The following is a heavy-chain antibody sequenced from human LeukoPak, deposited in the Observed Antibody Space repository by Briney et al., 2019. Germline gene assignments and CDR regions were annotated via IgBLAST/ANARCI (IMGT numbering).Heavy chain of an antibody. CDR2: IYYSGST. CDR3: ARDYYDSSGSPQNAFDI. J-gene: IGHJ3*02. CDR1: GGSISSGDYY. V-gene: IGHV4-30-4*01. Sequence: PSETLSLTCTVSGGSISSGDYYWSWIRQPPGKGLEWIGYIYYSGSTYYNPSLKSRVTISVDTSKNQFSLKLSSVTAADTVVYYCARDYYDSSGSPQNAFDIWGQGTMVTVSS. D-gene: IGHD3-22*01.